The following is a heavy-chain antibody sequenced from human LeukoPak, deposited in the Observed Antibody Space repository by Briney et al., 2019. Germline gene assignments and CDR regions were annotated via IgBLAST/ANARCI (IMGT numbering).Heavy chain of an antibody. Sequence: LGESLKISCKGSGYIFTSYWIGWVRQMPGKGLEWMGIIYPGDSDTRYSPSFQGLVTISADKSISTAYLQWSSLKASDTAMYYCARPDYYDSSGYYYVGAFDIWGQGTMVTVSS. V-gene: IGHV5-51*01. J-gene: IGHJ3*02. CDR1: GYIFTSYW. CDR3: ARPDYYDSSGYYYVGAFDI. D-gene: IGHD3-22*01. CDR2: IYPGDSDT.